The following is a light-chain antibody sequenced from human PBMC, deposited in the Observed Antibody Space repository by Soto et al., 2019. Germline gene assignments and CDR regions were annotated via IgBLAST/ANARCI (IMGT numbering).Light chain of an antibody. CDR3: QQSYSTPIT. J-gene: IGKJ5*01. V-gene: IGKV1-39*01. CDR1: QSISSY. CDR2: TSS. Sequence: DIQMTQSPSSLSVSVGDRVTITCRASQSISSYLNWYQQKPGKAPKLLIYTSSNLQSGVPSRFSGSGSGTDFTLTISSLQPEDFATYYCQQSYSTPITFGQGTRLEIK.